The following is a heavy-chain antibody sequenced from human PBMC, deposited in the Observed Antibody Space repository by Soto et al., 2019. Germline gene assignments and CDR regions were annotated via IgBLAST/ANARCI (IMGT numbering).Heavy chain of an antibody. D-gene: IGHD2-15*01. CDR3: ARAVYCSGGSCSSSFDY. J-gene: IGHJ4*02. Sequence: PGGSMRLSCAASGFTFSSYAMHWVRQAPGKGLEWVAVISYDGSNKYYADSVKGRFTISRDNSKNTLYLQMNSLRAEDTAVYYCARAVYCSGGSCSSSFDYWGQGTRVTVSS. CDR2: ISYDGSNK. CDR1: GFTFSSYA. V-gene: IGHV3-30-3*01.